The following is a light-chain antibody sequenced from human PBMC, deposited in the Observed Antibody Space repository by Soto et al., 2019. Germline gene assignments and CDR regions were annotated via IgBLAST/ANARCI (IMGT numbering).Light chain of an antibody. CDR3: SSYTSSSTDVV. Sequence: QSVLTQPASVSGSPGQSITISCTGTSSDVGGYNYVSWYQQHPGKAPKLMIYEVSNRPSGVSNRFSGSKSGNTASLTISGVQAEDEADYYCSSYTSSSTDVVFGGGTKLTVL. J-gene: IGLJ2*01. CDR2: EVS. CDR1: SSDVGGYNY. V-gene: IGLV2-14*01.